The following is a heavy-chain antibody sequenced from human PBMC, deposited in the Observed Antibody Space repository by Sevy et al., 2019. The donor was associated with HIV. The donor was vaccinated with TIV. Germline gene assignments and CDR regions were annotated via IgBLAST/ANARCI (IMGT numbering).Heavy chain of an antibody. D-gene: IGHD1-7*01. CDR3: AKSGGNNWNYFYFDY. J-gene: IGHJ4*02. V-gene: IGHV1-69*13. CDR1: GGTFRNYA. Sequence: ASVKVSCKASGGTFRNYAINWVRQAPGQGLEWMGAIIPIFGTTNYAQKFQGRLTITADGSTNTDYMELSSLRSEDTAIYYCAKSGGNNWNYFYFDYWGQGALVTVS. CDR2: IIPIFGTT.